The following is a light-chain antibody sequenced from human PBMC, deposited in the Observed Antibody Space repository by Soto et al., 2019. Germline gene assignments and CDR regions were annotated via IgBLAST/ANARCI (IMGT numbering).Light chain of an antibody. CDR3: MQGKDLPYT. J-gene: IGKJ2*01. V-gene: IGKV2-29*03. CDR1: QSLLHSDGKTY. Sequence: DIVLTQTPLSLYVISGQPASISCKSSQSLLHSDGKTYLFWYLQKPGQSPQLLICEVSNRFSGVPDRFSGSGSGTDFTLKISRVEAEDVGLYYCMQGKDLPYTFGKGTKLEIK. CDR2: EVS.